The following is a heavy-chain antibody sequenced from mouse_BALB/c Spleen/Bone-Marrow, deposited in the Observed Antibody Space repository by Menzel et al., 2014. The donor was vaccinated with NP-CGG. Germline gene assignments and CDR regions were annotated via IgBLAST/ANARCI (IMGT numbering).Heavy chain of an antibody. CDR2: IYPGNSDT. Sequence: EVQLQQSGTVLARPGASVKMSCKASGYTFTSYWIHWVKQRPGQGLEWIGAIYPGNSDTSYNQKFKGKAKLTAVTSTSTAYMELSSLTNEDSAVYYCTRWNYYGSSYDYWGQGTTLTVSS. CDR1: GYTFTSYW. D-gene: IGHD1-1*01. CDR3: TRWNYYGSSYDY. J-gene: IGHJ2*01. V-gene: IGHV1-5*01.